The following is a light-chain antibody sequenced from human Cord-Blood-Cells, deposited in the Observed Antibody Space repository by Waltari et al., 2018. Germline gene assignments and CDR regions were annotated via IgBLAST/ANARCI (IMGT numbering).Light chain of an antibody. Sequence: DIVMTQSTDSLAVSLGERATIHSKSIQSFLYSSNNKNYLAWYPQKPGKAPKRLIYDAPNLETGVPSRFSGSGSGTDFTFTISSLQPEDIATYYCQQYDNLPITFGQGTRLEIK. CDR2: DAP. CDR1: QSFLYSSNNKNY. V-gene: IGKV4-1*01. J-gene: IGKJ5*01. CDR3: QQYDNLPIT.